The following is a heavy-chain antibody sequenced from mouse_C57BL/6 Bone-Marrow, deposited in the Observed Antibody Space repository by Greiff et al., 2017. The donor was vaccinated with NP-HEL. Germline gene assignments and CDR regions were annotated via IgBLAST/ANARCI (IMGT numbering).Heavy chain of an antibody. CDR1: GYTFTDHT. CDR2: IYPRDGST. D-gene: IGHD1-1*01. J-gene: IGHJ3*01. V-gene: IGHV1-78*01. CDR3: ASREGYYYASSRGWFAY. Sequence: VQLVESDAELVKPGASVKISCKVSGYTFTDHTIHWMKQRPEQGLEWIGYIYPRDGSTKYNEKFKGKATLTADKSSSTAYMQLNSLTSEDSAVYFCASREGYYYASSRGWFAYWGQGTLVTVSA.